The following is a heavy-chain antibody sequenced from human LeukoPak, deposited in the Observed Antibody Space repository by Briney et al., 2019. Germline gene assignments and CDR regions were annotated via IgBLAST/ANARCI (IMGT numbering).Heavy chain of an antibody. CDR3: ARVGYSSGWYPTKGGQYFQH. Sequence: PSETLSLTCTVSGGSISSSSYYWGWIRQPPGKGLEWTGSIYYSGSTYYNPSLKSRVTISVDTSKNQFSLKLSSVTAADTAVYYCARVGYSSGWYPTKGGQYFQHWGQGTLVTVSS. CDR2: IYYSGST. J-gene: IGHJ1*01. D-gene: IGHD6-19*01. V-gene: IGHV4-39*07. CDR1: GGSISSSSYY.